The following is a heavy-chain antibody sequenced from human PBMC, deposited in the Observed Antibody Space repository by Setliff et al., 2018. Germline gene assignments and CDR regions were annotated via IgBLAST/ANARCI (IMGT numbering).Heavy chain of an antibody. D-gene: IGHD2-21*01. Sequence: ASVKVSCKASGYTFTSYGFSWVRHAPGQGLEWMGWISVYNGKTKYAQKFQGRVTMTTDTSTRTAYMEVTSLRSDDTAVYYCATEKFPGDWGDYWGQGTLVTVS. CDR3: ATEKFPGDWGDY. J-gene: IGHJ4*02. CDR1: GYTFTSYG. V-gene: IGHV1-18*01. CDR2: ISVYNGKT.